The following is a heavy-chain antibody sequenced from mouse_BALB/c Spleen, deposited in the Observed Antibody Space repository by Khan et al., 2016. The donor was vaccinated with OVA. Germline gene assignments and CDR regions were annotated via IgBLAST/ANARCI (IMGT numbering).Heavy chain of an antibody. CDR2: IFPGTGTT. CDR1: GYTFTNYW. Sequence: QVRLQQSGAELVKPGASVKLSCKTSGYTFTNYWIQWVKQRPGQGLGWIGQIFPGTGTTYSNENFKAKATLTVETSSSTAYMQLISRTSYGSAVYFCARVYCGNYEVAYWGQGTLVTVSA. J-gene: IGHJ3*01. CDR3: ARVYCGNYEVAY. V-gene: IGHV1S132*01. D-gene: IGHD2-1*01.